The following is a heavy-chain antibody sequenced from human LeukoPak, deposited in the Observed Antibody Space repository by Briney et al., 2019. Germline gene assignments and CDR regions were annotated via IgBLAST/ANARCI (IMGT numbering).Heavy chain of an antibody. CDR3: ARGNYDSRGHYFADPLNWFDS. D-gene: IGHD3-22*01. Sequence: ASVKVSCKASGYSFTDYYIHWVRQAPGQGLEWMGWVSANNGNTNYAQKLHGRVTMTTDTPTSTAHMELRSLRSDDTAVYYCARGNYDSRGHYFADPLNWFDSWGQGTLVTVSS. V-gene: IGHV1-18*01. CDR1: GYSFTDYY. J-gene: IGHJ5*01. CDR2: VSANNGNT.